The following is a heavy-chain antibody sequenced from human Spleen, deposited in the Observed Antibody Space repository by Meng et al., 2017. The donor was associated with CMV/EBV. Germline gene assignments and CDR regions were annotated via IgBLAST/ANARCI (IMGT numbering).Heavy chain of an antibody. CDR3: ARGLAGGGDY. Sequence: SETLSLTCTVSGDSIGTFYWNWIRQPPGKGLEWLGYVYYTGSTNYNPSVKGRVTLSVDTSKNQFSLKLSSVTAADTAVYYCARGLAGGGDYWGQGTLVTVSS. CDR2: VYYTGST. V-gene: IGHV4-59*12. CDR1: GDSIGTFY. J-gene: IGHJ4*02. D-gene: IGHD6-13*01.